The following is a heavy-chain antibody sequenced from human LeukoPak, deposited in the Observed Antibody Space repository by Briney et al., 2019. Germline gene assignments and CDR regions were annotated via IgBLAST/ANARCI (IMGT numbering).Heavy chain of an antibody. J-gene: IGHJ3*02. Sequence: PGGSLGLSCAASGFTFSSYSMNCVRQAPGKGLEWVSSISSSSSYIYYADSVKGRFTISRDNAKNSLYLQMNSLRAEDTAVYYCISFVGSPDAFDIWGQGTMVTVSS. CDR1: GFTFSSYS. D-gene: IGHD1-26*01. V-gene: IGHV3-21*01. CDR3: ISFVGSPDAFDI. CDR2: ISSSSSYI.